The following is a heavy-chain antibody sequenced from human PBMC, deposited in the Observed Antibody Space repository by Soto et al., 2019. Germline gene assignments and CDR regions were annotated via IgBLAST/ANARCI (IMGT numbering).Heavy chain of an antibody. CDR2: IYWDDDK. Sequence: QITLKESGPTLVKPTQTLTLTCTFSGISLSTSGVGVGWIRQPPGKALEWLALIYWDDDKRYSPSLKSRLTITDDASKNRFIRTMTNTDSLHTVTCYCPHDTPNSNRLAPFFDSRGHETPSTDS. CDR1: GISLSTSGVG. V-gene: IGHV2-5*02. D-gene: IGHD2-15*01. CDR3: PHDTPNSNRLAPFFDS. J-gene: IGHJ4*01.